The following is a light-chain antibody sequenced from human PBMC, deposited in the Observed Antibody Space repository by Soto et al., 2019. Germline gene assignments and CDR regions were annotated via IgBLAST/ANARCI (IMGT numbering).Light chain of an antibody. CDR3: QQSYTTPQT. CDR2: SAS. J-gene: IGKJ1*01. CDR1: QSINWY. V-gene: IGKV1-39*01. Sequence: DIRTTQSASSLSASVEERVTITCRASQSINWYLNWYQQKPGKAPKLLIYSASSLQGGVPSRFSGSGSGTDFTLTITSLHPEDFAVYYCQQSYTTPQTFGQGTKVDIK.